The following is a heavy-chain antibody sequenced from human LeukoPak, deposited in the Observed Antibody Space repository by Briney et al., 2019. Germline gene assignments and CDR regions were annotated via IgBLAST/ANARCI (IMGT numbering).Heavy chain of an antibody. J-gene: IGHJ4*02. D-gene: IGHD6-19*01. CDR2: ISGSGGTT. V-gene: IGHV3-23*01. Sequence: GGSLRLSCAAPGFTFSAYAMSWVRQAPGKGLEWVSAISGSGGTTYYADSVKGRFTISRDNSKNTLYLQMNSLRAEDAAVYYCAKPYISGWYGSFDYWGQGTLVTVSS. CDR3: AKPYISGWYGSFDY. CDR1: GFTFSAYA.